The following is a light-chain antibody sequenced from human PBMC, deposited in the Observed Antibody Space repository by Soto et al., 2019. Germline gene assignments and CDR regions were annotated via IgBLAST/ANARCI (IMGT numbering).Light chain of an antibody. CDR1: QSITNN. CDR3: QQYNNWPQT. J-gene: IGKJ1*01. CDR2: GAS. V-gene: IGKV3-15*01. Sequence: EIVMTQSPATLSVSPGQRATLSCRASQSITNNHLAWYQQKPGQAPRLLIYGASARATGIPARFTGSGSGTEFTLTISGLQSEDFAVYFCQQYNNWPQTFGPGTKVEIK.